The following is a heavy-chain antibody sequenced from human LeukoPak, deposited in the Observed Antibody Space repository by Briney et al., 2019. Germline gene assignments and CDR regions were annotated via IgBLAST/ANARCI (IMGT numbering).Heavy chain of an antibody. CDR1: GFTFSSYT. D-gene: IGHD5-12*01. CDR3: ARVYSGSWYFDL. V-gene: IGHV3-21*01. CDR2: ISDPHSGSQT. J-gene: IGHJ2*01. Sequence: GRSLRLSCAASGFTFSSYTMNWVRQALGQGLEWVSTISDPHSGSQTHYADSVKGRFTISRDNAKNSLYLQMNSLRAEDTAVYYCARVYSGSWYFDLWGRGTLVTVSS.